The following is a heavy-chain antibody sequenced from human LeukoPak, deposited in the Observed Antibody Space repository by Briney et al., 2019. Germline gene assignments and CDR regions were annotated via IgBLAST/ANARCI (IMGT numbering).Heavy chain of an antibody. V-gene: IGHV3-74*01. J-gene: IGHJ4*02. CDR1: GFTFSSYW. D-gene: IGHD2-21*02. Sequence: GGSLRLSCAASGFTFSSYWMHWVRQAPGKGLVWVSRINSYGSSTSYADSVKGRFTISRDNAKNTLYLQMNSLRAEDTAVYYCARSKGDCGGDCTYYFDYWGQGTLVTVPS. CDR3: ARSKGDCGGDCTYYFDY. CDR2: INSYGSST.